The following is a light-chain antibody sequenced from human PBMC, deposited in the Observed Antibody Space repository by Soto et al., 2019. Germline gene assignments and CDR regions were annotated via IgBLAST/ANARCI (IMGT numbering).Light chain of an antibody. CDR3: SSYAGSINHVV. V-gene: IGLV2-8*01. J-gene: IGLJ2*01. CDR2: EVS. CDR1: SSDVGGYNY. Sequence: QSVLTQAPSASGSPGPSVTISCTGTSSDVGGYNYVSWYQQHPGKAPKLMIYEVSKRPSGVPDRFSGSKSGNTASLTVSGLQAEDEADYYWSSYAGSINHVVLRGGTQLNRP.